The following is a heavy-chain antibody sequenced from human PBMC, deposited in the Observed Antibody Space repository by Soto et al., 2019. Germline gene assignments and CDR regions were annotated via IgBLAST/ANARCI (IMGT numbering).Heavy chain of an antibody. V-gene: IGHV3-23*01. CDR2: ISGSGGST. Sequence: GGSLRLSCAASGFTFSSYAMSWVRQAPGKGLEWVSAISGSGGSTYNADSVKGRFTISRDNSKNTLYLQMNSLRAEDTAVYYCAKVEAMIVVVIRGDAFDIWGQGTMVTVSS. CDR3: AKVEAMIVVVIRGDAFDI. J-gene: IGHJ3*02. D-gene: IGHD3-22*01. CDR1: GFTFSSYA.